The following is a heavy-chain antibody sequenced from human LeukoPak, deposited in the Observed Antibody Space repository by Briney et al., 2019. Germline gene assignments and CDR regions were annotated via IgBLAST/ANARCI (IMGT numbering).Heavy chain of an antibody. CDR3: ARGLVATSYFDY. Sequence: SETLSLTCTVSGGSLSSYYWSWIRQPPGKGLEWIGYIYYSGSTNYNPSLKSRVTISVDTSKNQFSLKLSSVTAADTAVYYCARGLVATSYFDYWGQGTLVTVSS. CDR2: IYYSGST. J-gene: IGHJ4*02. D-gene: IGHD5-12*01. CDR1: GGSLSSYY. V-gene: IGHV4-59*08.